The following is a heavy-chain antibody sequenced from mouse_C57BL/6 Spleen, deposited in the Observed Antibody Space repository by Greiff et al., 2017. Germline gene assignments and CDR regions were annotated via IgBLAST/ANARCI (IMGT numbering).Heavy chain of an antibody. CDR3: ARGTGSSLYFDY. V-gene: IGHV1-54*01. CDR2: INPGSGGT. J-gene: IGHJ2*01. CDR1: GYAFTNYL. Sequence: VQLQQSGAELVRPGTSVKVSCKASGYAFTNYLIEWVKQRPGQGLEWIGVINPGSGGTNYNEKFKGKATLTADKSSSTAYMQLSSLKSEDSAVYFCARGTGSSLYFDYWGQGTTLTVSS. D-gene: IGHD1-1*01.